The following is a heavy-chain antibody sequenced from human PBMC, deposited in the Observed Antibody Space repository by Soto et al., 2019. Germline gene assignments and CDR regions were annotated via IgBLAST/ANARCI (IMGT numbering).Heavy chain of an antibody. CDR2: IYTSGST. CDR1: GGSISSYY. J-gene: IGHJ6*02. V-gene: IGHV4-4*07. D-gene: IGHD3-10*01. Sequence: SETLSLTCTVSGGSISSYYCSWMRQPAGKGLEWIGRIYTSGSTNYNPSLKSRVTMSVDTSKNQFSLKLSSVTAADTAVYYCATDGSGLDYYYGMDVWGQGTTVTVSS. CDR3: ATDGSGLDYYYGMDV.